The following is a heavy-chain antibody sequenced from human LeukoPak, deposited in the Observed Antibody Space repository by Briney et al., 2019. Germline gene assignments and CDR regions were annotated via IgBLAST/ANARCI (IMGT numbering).Heavy chain of an antibody. CDR2: FDPEDGET. V-gene: IGHV1-24*01. CDR3: AKWDPASYYFDY. J-gene: IGHJ4*02. Sequence: ASVKVSCKVSGYTLTELSMHWVRQAPGKGLEWMRGFDPEDGETIYAQKFQGRVTMTEDTSTDTAYMELSSLRSEDTAVYYCAKWDPASYYFDYWGQGTLVTVSS. D-gene: IGHD1-26*01. CDR1: GYTLTELS.